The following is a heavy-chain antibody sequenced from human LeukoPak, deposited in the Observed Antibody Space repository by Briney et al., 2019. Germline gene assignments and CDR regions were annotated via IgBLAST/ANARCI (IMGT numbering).Heavy chain of an antibody. CDR1: GFTFSSYA. Sequence: GGSLRLSCAASGFTFSSYAMSWVRQAPGKGLEWVSAISGSGGSTYYAVSVKGRFTISRDNSKNTLYLQMNSLRAEDTAVYYCAKGGSEAPFLGAFDIWGQGTMVTVSS. CDR2: ISGSGGST. CDR3: AKGGSEAPFLGAFDI. V-gene: IGHV3-23*01. J-gene: IGHJ3*02. D-gene: IGHD3-3*01.